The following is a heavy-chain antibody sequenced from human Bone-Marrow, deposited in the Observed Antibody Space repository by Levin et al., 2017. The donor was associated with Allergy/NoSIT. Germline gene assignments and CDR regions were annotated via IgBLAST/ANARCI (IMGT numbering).Heavy chain of an antibody. V-gene: IGHV3-7*03. J-gene: IGHJ6*03. CDR3: ARDRADYDFWSGVMDV. CDR2: IKQDGSEK. Sequence: LSLTCAASGFTFSSYWMSWVRQAPGKGLEWVANIKQDGSEKYYVDSVKGRFTISRDNAKNSLYLQMNSLRAEDTAVYYCARDRADYDFWSGVMDVWGKGTTVTVSS. CDR1: GFTFSSYW. D-gene: IGHD3-3*01.